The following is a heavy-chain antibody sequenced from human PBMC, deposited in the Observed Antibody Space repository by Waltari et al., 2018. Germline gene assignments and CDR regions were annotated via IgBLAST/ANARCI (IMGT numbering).Heavy chain of an antibody. D-gene: IGHD3-16*01. CDR1: GYIFTNYA. CDR2: INTKTGNP. CDR3: ARGIQLWGRGSWYFDN. Sequence: QVQLVQSGSELNKPGASVKVSCKASGYIFTNYAMNWVRQAPGQGLEWMGWINTKTGNPTYALCFRGRFVFSLDTSVSTARLQISSLKAEDTAVYYCARGIQLWGRGSWYFDNWGQGTLVTVSS. J-gene: IGHJ4*02. V-gene: IGHV7-4-1*02.